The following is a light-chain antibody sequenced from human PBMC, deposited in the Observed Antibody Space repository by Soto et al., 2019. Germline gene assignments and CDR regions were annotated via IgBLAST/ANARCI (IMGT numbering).Light chain of an antibody. CDR2: EVS. CDR1: SSDVGGYNY. Sequence: QSVLTQPPSASGSAGQSVTISCTGASSDVGGYNYVSWYQQHPGKAPKLMIYEVSKRPSGVPDRFSGSKSGNTASLTVSGLQAEDEADYYCSSYAGSNNWNFGTGTKLTV. V-gene: IGLV2-8*01. J-gene: IGLJ1*01. CDR3: SSYAGSNNWN.